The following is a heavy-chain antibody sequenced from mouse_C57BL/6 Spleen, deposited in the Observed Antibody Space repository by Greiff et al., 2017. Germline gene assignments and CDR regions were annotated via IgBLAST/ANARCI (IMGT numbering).Heavy chain of an antibody. D-gene: IGHD2-4*01. V-gene: IGHV1-47*01. CDR2: FHPYNDDT. CDR3: ARGECYDYDETRFAY. J-gene: IGHJ3*01. CDR1: GYTFTTYP. Sequence: QVQLQKSGAELVKPGASVKMSCKASGYTFTTYPIEWMKQNHGKSLEWIGNFHPYNDDTKYNEKFKGKATLTVEKSSSTVYLELSRLTSDDSAVXYCARGECYDYDETRFAYWGQGTLVTVSA.